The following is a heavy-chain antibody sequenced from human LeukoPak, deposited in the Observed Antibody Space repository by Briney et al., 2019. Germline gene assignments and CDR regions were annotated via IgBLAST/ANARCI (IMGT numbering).Heavy chain of an antibody. CDR3: ATLNTDGWYFDN. CDR2: IYYTGRR. V-gene: IGHV4-30-4*01. J-gene: IGHJ4*02. Sequence: SQTLSLTCTVSGGSISRGDYYWSWIRQPPGKGLEWIGNIYYTGRRYNNLSLKSRIIMSVDTSKNQFSLKLGSVTAADAAVYYCATLNTDGWYFDNWGQGTLVTVSS. CDR1: GGSISRGDYY. D-gene: IGHD5-24*01.